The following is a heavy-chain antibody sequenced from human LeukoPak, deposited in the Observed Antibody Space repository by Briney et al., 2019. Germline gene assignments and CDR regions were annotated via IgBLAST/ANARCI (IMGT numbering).Heavy chain of an antibody. CDR2: IYYSGST. CDR3: ARVGYYDSSGYYFHGAFDI. V-gene: IGHV4-30-4*01. CDR1: GGSISSGDYY. Sequence: SETLSLTCTVSGGSISSGDYYWSWIRQPPGKGLEWIGYIYYSGSTYYNPSLKSRVTISVDTSKNQFSLKLSSVTAADTAVYYCARVGYYDSSGYYFHGAFDIWGQGTMVTVSS. D-gene: IGHD3-22*01. J-gene: IGHJ3*02.